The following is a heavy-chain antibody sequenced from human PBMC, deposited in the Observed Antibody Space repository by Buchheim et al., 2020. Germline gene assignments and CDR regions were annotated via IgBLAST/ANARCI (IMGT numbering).Heavy chain of an antibody. V-gene: IGHV3-30-3*01. CDR3: GRGMDV. Sequence: QVQLVESGGDVVQPGRSLRLSCAASQFTFSSHAMHWVRQAPAKGLEWVAVMSYDGGSTMYAESVKGRFTISRDNAKNSLYLQMNSLRAEDTAVYYCGRGMDVWGQGTT. CDR2: MSYDGGST. D-gene: IGHD5-12*01. J-gene: IGHJ6*02. CDR1: QFTFSSHA.